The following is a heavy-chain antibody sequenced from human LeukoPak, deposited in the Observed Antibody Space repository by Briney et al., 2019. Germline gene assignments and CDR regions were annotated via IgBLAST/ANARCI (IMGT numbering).Heavy chain of an antibody. D-gene: IGHD2-15*01. V-gene: IGHV3-23*01. CDR1: GFTFSSSA. CDR3: AKRLVAGYCSGGSCYSEHYFDY. CDR2: FSGSGGST. Sequence: GGSLRLSCAASGFTFSSSAMTWVRQAPGMGLEWVSIFSGSGGSTYYADSVKGRFTISRDNSKNTLYLQMNSLRAEDAAVYYCAKRLVAGYCSGGSCYSEHYFDYWGQGTLVTVSS. J-gene: IGHJ4*02.